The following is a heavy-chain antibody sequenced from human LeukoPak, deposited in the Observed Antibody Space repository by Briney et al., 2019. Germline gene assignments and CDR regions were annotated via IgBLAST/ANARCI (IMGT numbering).Heavy chain of an antibody. CDR1: GFTFGDYA. D-gene: IGHD3-3*01. CDR2: IRSKAYGGTT. CDR3: TTPPLTIFGVVISFDY. J-gene: IGHJ4*02. Sequence: GGSLRLSCTASGFTFGDYAMSWVRQAPGKGLEWVGFIRSKAYGGTTEYAASVKGRFTISRDDSKSIAYLQMNSLKTEDTAVYYCTTPPLTIFGVVISFDYWGQGTLVTVSS. V-gene: IGHV3-49*04.